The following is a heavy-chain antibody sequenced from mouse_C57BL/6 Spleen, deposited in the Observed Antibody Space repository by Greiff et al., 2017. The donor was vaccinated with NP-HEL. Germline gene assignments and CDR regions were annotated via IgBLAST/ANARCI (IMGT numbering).Heavy chain of an antibody. J-gene: IGHJ4*01. CDR3: ARNGYYGSSYLNYAMDY. D-gene: IGHD1-1*01. CDR1: GYSITSGYY. CDR2: ISYDGSN. V-gene: IGHV3-6*01. Sequence: EVKLVESGPGLVKPSQSLSLTCSVTGYSITSGYYWNWIRQFPGNKLEWMGYISYDGSNNYNPSLKNRISITRDTSKNQFFLKLNSVTTEDTATYYCARNGYYGSSYLNYAMDYWGQGTSVTVSS.